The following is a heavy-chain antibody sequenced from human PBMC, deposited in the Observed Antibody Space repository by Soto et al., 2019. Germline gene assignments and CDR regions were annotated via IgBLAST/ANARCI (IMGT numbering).Heavy chain of an antibody. CDR2: IYTSGST. CDR1: GGSISSYY. J-gene: IGHJ4*02. Sequence: QVQLQESGPGLVKPSETLSLTCTVSGGSISSYYWSWIRQPAGKGLEWIGRIYTSGSTNYNPSLKSRVTMSVDTSKNQFSLKLSSVTAADTAVYYCARGAGIAVAGKYYFDYWGQGTLVTVSS. CDR3: ARGAGIAVAGKYYFDY. D-gene: IGHD6-19*01. V-gene: IGHV4-4*07.